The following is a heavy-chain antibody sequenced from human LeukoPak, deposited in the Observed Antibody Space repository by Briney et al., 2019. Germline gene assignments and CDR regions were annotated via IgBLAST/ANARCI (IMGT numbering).Heavy chain of an antibody. Sequence: PGRSLRLSCAASGFTFSSYAMHWVRQAPGKGLEWVGFIRSKAYGGTTEYAASVKGRFTISRDDSKSIAYLQMNSLKTEDTAVYYCTRESTVTHPFWFDPWGQGTLVTVSS. CDR2: IRSKAYGGTT. CDR1: GFTFSSYA. J-gene: IGHJ5*02. CDR3: TRESTVTHPFWFDP. D-gene: IGHD4-4*01. V-gene: IGHV3-49*04.